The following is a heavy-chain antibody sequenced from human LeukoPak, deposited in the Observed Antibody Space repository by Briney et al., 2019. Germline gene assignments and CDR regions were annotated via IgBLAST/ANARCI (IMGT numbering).Heavy chain of an antibody. CDR1: GFTFSRYA. CDR2: IIDSGRST. J-gene: IGHJ4*02. Sequence: PGGSLRLSCAASGFTFSRYAMSWVRQAPGKGLEWVSGIIDSGRSTFYVDSVKGRFTISRDNSKNTLYLEMNSLRAEDTTIYYCAKDHCSVTHCLAGFDYWGQGTLVTVSS. D-gene: IGHD2-2*01. CDR3: AKDHCSVTHCLAGFDY. V-gene: IGHV3-23*01.